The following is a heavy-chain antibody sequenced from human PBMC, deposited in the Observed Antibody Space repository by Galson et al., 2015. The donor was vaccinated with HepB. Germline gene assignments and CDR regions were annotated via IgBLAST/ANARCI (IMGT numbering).Heavy chain of an antibody. V-gene: IGHV3-7*03. Sequence: SLRLSCAASGFTFVTYWMSWVRQAPGKGLEWVANIKQDGSEKYYVDSVTGRLTISRDNAQNSLFLQMNSLRAEDTAVYYCATSSSGYFDNWGQGTLVTVSS. D-gene: IGHD6-13*01. J-gene: IGHJ4*02. CDR2: IKQDGSEK. CDR3: ATSSSGYFDN. CDR1: GFTFVTYW.